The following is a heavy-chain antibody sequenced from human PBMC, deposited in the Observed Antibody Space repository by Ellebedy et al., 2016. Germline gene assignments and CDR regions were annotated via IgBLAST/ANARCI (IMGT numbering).Heavy chain of an antibody. CDR1: GFTFFNNA. V-gene: IGHV3-23*01. D-gene: IGHD1-26*01. J-gene: IGHJ4*02. CDR2: IVGSAGST. CDR3: VTHTGTYEGPFDY. Sequence: GGSLRLXXTASGFTFFNNAMSWVRQAPGKGLEWVSTIVGSAGSTYSADSVKGRFTLSRDNSKNTLNLQMNSLRADDTAIYYCVTHTGTYEGPFDYWGQGSLVTVSS.